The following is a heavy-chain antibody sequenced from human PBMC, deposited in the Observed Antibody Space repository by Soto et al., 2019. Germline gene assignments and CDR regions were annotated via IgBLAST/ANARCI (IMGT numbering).Heavy chain of an antibody. CDR1: GYTFTSYD. V-gene: IGHV1-8*01. CDR3: ARGVRGYYDFWSGYPSPYGMDV. Sequence: ASVKVSFKASGYTFTSYDINWVGQATGQGLEGMGWMNPNSGNTGYAQKFQGRVTMTRNTSISTAYMELSSLRSEDTAVYYCARGVRGYYDFWSGYPSPYGMDVWGQGTTVTVSS. J-gene: IGHJ6*02. D-gene: IGHD3-3*01. CDR2: MNPNSGNT.